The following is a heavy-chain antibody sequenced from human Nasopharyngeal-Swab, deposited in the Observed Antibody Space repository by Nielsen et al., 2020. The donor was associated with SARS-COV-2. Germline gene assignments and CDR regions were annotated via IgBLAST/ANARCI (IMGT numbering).Heavy chain of an antibody. Sequence: ASVQVSCKTSGYTFASFDINWVRQATGRGLEWVGWMNLDSGDTHYAQEFQGKVTLTRDTSRSTAYMELSSLRSEDTAVYYCARGPRPKRHLDYWGQGTLVTVSS. CDR1: GYTFASFD. V-gene: IGHV1-8*01. J-gene: IGHJ4*02. D-gene: IGHD1-1*01. CDR2: MNLDSGDT. CDR3: ARGPRPKRHLDY.